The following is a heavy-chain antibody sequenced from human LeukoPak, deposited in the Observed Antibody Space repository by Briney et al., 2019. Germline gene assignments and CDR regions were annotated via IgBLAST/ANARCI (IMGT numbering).Heavy chain of an antibody. CDR1: GYSFTSYY. D-gene: IGHD4-23*01. J-gene: IGHJ5*02. CDR3: ARGMGTLLRGWFDP. Sequence: ASVKVSCKASGYSFTSYYMQLVRQPPGQGLEWMGIINPSGGSTSYAQKFHGRVTMTSDTSTGTVYMDLSSLRSEDTAVYYCARGMGTLLRGWFDPWGQGTLVTVSS. CDR2: INPSGGST. V-gene: IGHV1-46*01.